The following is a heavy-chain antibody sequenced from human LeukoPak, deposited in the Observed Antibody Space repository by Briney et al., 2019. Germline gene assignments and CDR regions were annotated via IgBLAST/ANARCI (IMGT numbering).Heavy chain of an antibody. CDR3: ARGPITIPYFQH. Sequence: SETLSLTCAVYGGSFSGYYWSWIRQSPGKGLEWIGEINHSGSTNYNPSLKSRVTISVDTSKNQFSLKLSSVTAADTAVYYCARGPITIPYFQHWGQGTLVTVSS. J-gene: IGHJ1*01. D-gene: IGHD3-3*01. V-gene: IGHV4-34*01. CDR1: GGSFSGYY. CDR2: INHSGST.